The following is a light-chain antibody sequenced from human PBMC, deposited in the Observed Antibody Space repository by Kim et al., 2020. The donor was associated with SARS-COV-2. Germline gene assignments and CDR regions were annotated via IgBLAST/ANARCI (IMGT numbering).Light chain of an antibody. CDR1: QGSSRN. J-gene: IGKJ1*01. CDR3: QQYNSWPWT. V-gene: IGKV3-15*01. CDR2: GAS. Sequence: SPGESATLSCGACQGSSRNLAWYQQKPGQAPRLLIDGASTRATGIPSRFSGSGSGTEFTLSISRLQPEDFAVYYCQQYNSWPWTFGQGTKLDIK.